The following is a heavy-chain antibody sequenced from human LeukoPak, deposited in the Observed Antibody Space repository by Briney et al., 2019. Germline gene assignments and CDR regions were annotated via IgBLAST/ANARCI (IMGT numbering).Heavy chain of an antibody. CDR2: IYYSGST. Sequence: PSETLSLTCTVSGGSISRNYWSWIRQPPGKGLEWIGYIYYSGSTSYNPSLKSRVTISVDTSKNRFSLKLSSVTAADTAVYYCARGNQASRLPYNWFDPWGQGTLVTVSS. CDR1: GGSISRNY. CDR3: ARGNQASRLPYNWFDP. V-gene: IGHV4-59*01. D-gene: IGHD6-25*01. J-gene: IGHJ5*02.